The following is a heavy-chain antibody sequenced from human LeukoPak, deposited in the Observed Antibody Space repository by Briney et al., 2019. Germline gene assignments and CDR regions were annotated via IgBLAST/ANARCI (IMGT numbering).Heavy chain of an antibody. V-gene: IGHV3-53*01. D-gene: IGHD3-10*01. Sequence: AGGSLRLSCAASWFTVSCNYMSWLRQAPAKGLEWVSVIYSGCSTYYADSVKGRFTISSDNSNSTLYIHMNSLRAEHTAVYYCARAKPKNMVRGIIMRRESRYYFDYWGQGTLVTVSS. J-gene: IGHJ4*02. CDR2: IYSGCST. CDR3: ARAKPKNMVRGIIMRRESRYYFDY. CDR1: WFTVSCNY.